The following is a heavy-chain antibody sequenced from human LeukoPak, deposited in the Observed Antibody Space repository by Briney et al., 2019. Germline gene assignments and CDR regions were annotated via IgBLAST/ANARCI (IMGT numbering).Heavy chain of an antibody. V-gene: IGHV3-20*04. CDR2: INWIGVST. CDR3: AKNWGSFSWYFDL. Sequence: VGALRLSCAASGFTFSSYSMNWVRQVPGKGLEWVSGINWIGVSTGYGDSVEGRFTIYRDNATHSLYLHMNSLRAEDTALYSCAKNWGSFSWYFDLWGRGTLVTVSS. J-gene: IGHJ2*01. D-gene: IGHD2/OR15-2a*01. CDR1: GFTFSSYS.